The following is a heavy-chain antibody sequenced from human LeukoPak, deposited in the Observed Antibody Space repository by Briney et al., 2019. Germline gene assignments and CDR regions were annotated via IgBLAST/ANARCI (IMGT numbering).Heavy chain of an antibody. V-gene: IGHV4-59*11. CDR2: NDYSGST. CDR3: ARGATFRGTYYMDV. Sequence: SETLSLTCIVSGGPISTHYWSWSRRPPGKGLEWIGYNDYSGSTNYNPSLKSRVTISVDTSKNQFSLKLNSVTAADTAVYYCARGATFRGTYYMDVWGKGTTVTVSS. CDR1: GGPISTHY. J-gene: IGHJ6*03. D-gene: IGHD3-10*01.